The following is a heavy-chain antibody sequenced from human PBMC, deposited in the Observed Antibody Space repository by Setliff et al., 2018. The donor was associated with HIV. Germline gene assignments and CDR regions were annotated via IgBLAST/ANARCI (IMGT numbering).Heavy chain of an antibody. V-gene: IGHV4-34*01. Sequence: PSETLSLTCAVYGGSLSGYYWRWIRQPPGKGLEWIGDVSHSGSTNYNPSLETRVTISVDTSKDQFSLKLSSVTAADTAVYYCAKGVAGLQYYYYYMDVWGKGTTVTV. CDR2: VSHSGST. D-gene: IGHD6-19*01. CDR3: AKGVAGLQYYYYYMDV. CDR1: GGSLSGYY. J-gene: IGHJ6*03.